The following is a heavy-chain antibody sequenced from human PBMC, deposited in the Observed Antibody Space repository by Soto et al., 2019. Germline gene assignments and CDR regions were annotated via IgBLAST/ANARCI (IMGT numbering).Heavy chain of an antibody. Sequence: SETLSLTCTVSNGSISGYYWSWIRQPPGQGLEWIGFIYYSGTTNYDPSLDSRVTISVDTSKNQFSLKLSSVTAADTAVYYCARHAALYYDIVTGYYGGPFDYWGQGALVTVSS. D-gene: IGHD3-9*01. CDR3: ARHAALYYDIVTGYYGGPFDY. CDR2: IYYSGTT. J-gene: IGHJ4*02. CDR1: NGSISGYY. V-gene: IGHV4-59*08.